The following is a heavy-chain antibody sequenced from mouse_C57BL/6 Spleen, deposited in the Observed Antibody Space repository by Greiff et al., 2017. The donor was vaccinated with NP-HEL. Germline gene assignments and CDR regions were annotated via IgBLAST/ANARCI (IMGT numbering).Heavy chain of an antibody. CDR1: GYSITSGYY. Sequence: EVKLMESGPGLVKPSQSLSLTCSVTGYSITSGYYWNWIRQFPGNKLEWMGYISYDGSNNYNPSLKNRISITRDTSKNQFFLKLNSVTTEDTATYYCARKGSSSYAMDYWGQGTSVTVSS. J-gene: IGHJ4*01. CDR3: ARKGSSSYAMDY. CDR2: ISYDGSN. V-gene: IGHV3-6*01. D-gene: IGHD1-1*01.